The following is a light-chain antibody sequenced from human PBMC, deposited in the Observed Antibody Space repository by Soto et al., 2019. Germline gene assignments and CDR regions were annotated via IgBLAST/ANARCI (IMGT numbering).Light chain of an antibody. J-gene: IGKJ2*03. V-gene: IGKV3-20*01. CDR3: QQYGNSQYS. CDR1: QSVDSSY. CDR2: GTS. Sequence: EVVLTQSPGTLSLSPGEGGTLSCRASQSVDSSYLAWYQQKPGQAPRLLIYGTSTRATGIPDRFSGSGSGTDFTLTISRLEPEDFAVYYCQQYGNSQYSFGQGTKVDIK.